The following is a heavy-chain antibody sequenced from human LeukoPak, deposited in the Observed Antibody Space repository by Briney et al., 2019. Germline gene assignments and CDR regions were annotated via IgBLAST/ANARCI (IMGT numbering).Heavy chain of an antibody. CDR1: GGSISSGGYY. CDR3: AREGRSGVTSFPDY. V-gene: IGHV4-31*03. J-gene: IGHJ4*02. D-gene: IGHD4-17*01. Sequence: SETLSLTRTVSGGSISSGGYYWSWIRQHPGKGLGSIGYIYYGGSHSNNPSLKSRVTISVDTSKNQLYLKLSSVTAADTAVYDCAREGRSGVTSFPDYWGQGTLVTVSS. CDR2: IYYGGSH.